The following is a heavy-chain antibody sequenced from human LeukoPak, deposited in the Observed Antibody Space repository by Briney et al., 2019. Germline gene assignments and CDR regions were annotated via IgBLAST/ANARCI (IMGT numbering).Heavy chain of an antibody. CDR1: GYTFTGYY. Sequence: GASVKVSCKASGYTFTGYYMYWVRQAPGQGLEWMGWLNPNRGDTNYAQSFQGRVTMTRDTSISTAYMELSRLRSDDTAVYYCARVYPGEQWLLRDYYFDYWGQGTLVTVSS. D-gene: IGHD6-19*01. CDR2: LNPNRGDT. J-gene: IGHJ4*02. V-gene: IGHV1-2*02. CDR3: ARVYPGEQWLLRDYYFDY.